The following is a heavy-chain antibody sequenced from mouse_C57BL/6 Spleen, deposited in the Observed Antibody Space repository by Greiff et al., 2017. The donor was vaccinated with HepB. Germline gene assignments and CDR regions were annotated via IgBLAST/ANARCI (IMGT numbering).Heavy chain of an antibody. CDR3: ARGSGYDY. D-gene: IGHD3-2*02. V-gene: IGHV1-69*01. CDR1: GYTFTSYW. CDR2: IDPSDSYT. J-gene: IGHJ2*01. Sequence: QVQLQQPGAELVMPGASVKLSCKASGYTFTSYWMHWVKQRPGQGLEWIGEIDPSDSYTNYNQKFKGKSTLTVDKSSSTAYVQLSSLTSEDSAVYYCARGSGYDYWGQGTTLTVSS.